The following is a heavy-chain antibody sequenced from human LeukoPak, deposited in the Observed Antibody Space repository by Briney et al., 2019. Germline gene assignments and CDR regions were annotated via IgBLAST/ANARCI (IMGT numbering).Heavy chain of an antibody. CDR1: GFSFEDYA. CDR3: ARRGTSSSWAHFDY. J-gene: IGHJ4*02. V-gene: IGHV3-43*02. D-gene: IGHD6-13*01. Sequence: GGSLRLSCAASGFSFEDYAMHWVRQAPGKGLQWVSLISGDGGSTYYADSVKGRFTISRDNAKNSLYLQMNSLGAEDTAVYYCARRGTSSSWAHFDYWGQGTLVTVSS. CDR2: ISGDGGST.